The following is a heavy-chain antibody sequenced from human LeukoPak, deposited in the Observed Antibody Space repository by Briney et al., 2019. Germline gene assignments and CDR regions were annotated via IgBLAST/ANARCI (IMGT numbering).Heavy chain of an antibody. CDR3: ARFQYCSGGSCYNYFDY. D-gene: IGHD2-15*01. V-gene: IGHV5-10-1*01. CDR1: GSIFTSYW. Sequence: GGSLVISCEGAGSIFTSYWIRGVRQLPGKGQEGMGRIDARDSYNNDSPSFHGHVPISADKSISTAYLQWSSLKASDTAMYYCARFQYCSGGSCYNYFDYWGQGTLLTVSS. J-gene: IGHJ4*02. CDR2: IDARDSYN.